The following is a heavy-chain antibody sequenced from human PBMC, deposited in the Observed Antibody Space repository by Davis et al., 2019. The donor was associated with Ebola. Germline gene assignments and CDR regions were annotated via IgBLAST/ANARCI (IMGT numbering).Heavy chain of an antibody. Sequence: PSETLSLTCTVSGVSISRHYWSWIRQPPGKGLEWIGYIYYSGSTNYNPSLKSRVTISVDTSKNQFSLKLSSVTAADTAVYYCARDPAAAGTVGWFDPWGQGTLVTVSS. CDR1: GVSISRHY. CDR3: ARDPAAAGTVGWFDP. D-gene: IGHD6-13*01. CDR2: IYYSGST. V-gene: IGHV4-59*11. J-gene: IGHJ5*02.